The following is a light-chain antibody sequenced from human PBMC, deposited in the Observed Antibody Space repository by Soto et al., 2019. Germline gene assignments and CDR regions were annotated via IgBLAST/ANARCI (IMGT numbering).Light chain of an antibody. V-gene: IGKV3-20*01. Sequence: EIVLTQSPDILSLSPGERATLSCRASQSVRSSYLAWYQQRPGQAPRLLIYGAYSRATGIPDRFSGDGSGTDFTLTISRLEPEDFAVYYCQQYGSSPGYTFGQGTKLEIK. CDR1: QSVRSSY. CDR3: QQYGSSPGYT. CDR2: GAY. J-gene: IGKJ2*01.